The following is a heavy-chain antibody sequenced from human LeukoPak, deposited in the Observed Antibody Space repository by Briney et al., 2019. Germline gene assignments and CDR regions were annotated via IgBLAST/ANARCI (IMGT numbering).Heavy chain of an antibody. D-gene: IGHD2-8*01. J-gene: IGHJ4*02. Sequence: GASVKVSCKASGYTFTGHYMHWVRQAPGQGLQWMGWINPDGGATRSALRFQGRVTMTRDTSITTVYIELSSLGSDDTAVYYCARDTSGTNSFDNWGQGTLVTVSS. CDR3: ARDTSGTNSFDN. V-gene: IGHV1-2*02. CDR2: INPDGGAT. CDR1: GYTFTGHY.